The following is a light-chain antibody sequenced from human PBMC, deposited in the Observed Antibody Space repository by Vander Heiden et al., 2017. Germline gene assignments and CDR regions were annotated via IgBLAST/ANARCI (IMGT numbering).Light chain of an antibody. J-gene: IGKJ4*01. Sequence: IVMTQSPPTLSVSAGERATLSCRASQSIGNLLAWYQQRHGQAPRLLIYAASSRATGIPARFSGSGSGTEFSLTISSLQSEDFAVYYCQQHHAWPLTFGGGTKVEIK. CDR3: QQHHAWPLT. CDR1: QSIGNL. CDR2: AAS. V-gene: IGKV3-15*01.